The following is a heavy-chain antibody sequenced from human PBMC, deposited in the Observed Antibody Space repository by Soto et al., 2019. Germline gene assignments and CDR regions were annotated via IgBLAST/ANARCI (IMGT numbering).Heavy chain of an antibody. D-gene: IGHD6-6*01. CDR2: ISGSGGST. Sequence: GSLRLSCAASGFTFSSYGMHWVRQAPGKGLEWVSAISGSGGSTYYADSVKGRFTISRDNSKNTLYLQMNSLRAEDTAVYYCAKVSSSSWEYYYYGMDVWGQGTTVTVSS. CDR3: AKVSSSSWEYYYYGMDV. V-gene: IGHV3-23*01. CDR1: GFTFSSYG. J-gene: IGHJ6*02.